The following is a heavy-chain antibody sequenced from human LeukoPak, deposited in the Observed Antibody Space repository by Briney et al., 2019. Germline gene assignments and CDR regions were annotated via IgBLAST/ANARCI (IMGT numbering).Heavy chain of an antibody. CDR3: ARGAELRYDFDY. CDR2: FDPEDGET. V-gene: IGHV1-24*01. CDR1: GYTLTELS. D-gene: IGHD4-17*01. J-gene: IGHJ4*02. Sequence: ASVKVSCKVSGYTLTELSMHWVRQAPGKGLEWMGGFDPEDGETIYAQKLQGRVTMTTDTSTSTAYMELRSLRSDDTAVYYCARGAELRYDFDYWGQGTLVTVSS.